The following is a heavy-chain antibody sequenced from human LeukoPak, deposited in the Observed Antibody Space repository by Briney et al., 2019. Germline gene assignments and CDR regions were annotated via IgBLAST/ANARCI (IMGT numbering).Heavy chain of an antibody. Sequence: GSLRLSCAASGFTFSSYSMNWVRQAPGKGLEWVSSISSSSSYIYYADSVKGRFTISRDNAKNSLYLQMNSLRAEDTAVYYCATPAGEVPAASHYYGMDVWGKGTTVTVSS. D-gene: IGHD2-2*01. CDR1: GFTFSSYS. J-gene: IGHJ6*04. CDR3: ATPAGEVPAASHYYGMDV. V-gene: IGHV3-21*01. CDR2: ISSSSSYI.